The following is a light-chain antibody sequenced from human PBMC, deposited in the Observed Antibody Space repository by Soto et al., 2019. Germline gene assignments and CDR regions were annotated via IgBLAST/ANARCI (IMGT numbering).Light chain of an antibody. V-gene: IGLV2-11*01. CDR2: EVI. Sequence: QSALTQPRSVSGSPGQSVTISCTGTSSDVGGYNYVSWYQQHPGKAPKLMIYEVIKRPSGIPDRSSGSTSGNTASLTIAGRQAEDEADYCCCSYAGSYTGVFGGWTQLTVL. CDR1: SSDVGGYNY. CDR3: CSYAGSYTGV. J-gene: IGLJ3*02.